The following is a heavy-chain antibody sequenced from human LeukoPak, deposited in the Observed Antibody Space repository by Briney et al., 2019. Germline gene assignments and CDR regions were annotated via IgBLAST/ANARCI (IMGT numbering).Heavy chain of an antibody. CDR1: GYTFTSSY. V-gene: IGHV1-18*01. CDR2: ISAYNGRT. D-gene: IGHD1-26*01. CDR3: ARGGTYYPCIDY. J-gene: IGHJ4*02. Sequence: ASVKVSCKASGYTFTSSYINWVSQAPGQRLEWMGWISAYNGRTNYAQKFQGRVTMTTDSSTSTAYMDLTSLRSDDTAVYYCARGGTYYPCIDYWGQGTLVTVSS.